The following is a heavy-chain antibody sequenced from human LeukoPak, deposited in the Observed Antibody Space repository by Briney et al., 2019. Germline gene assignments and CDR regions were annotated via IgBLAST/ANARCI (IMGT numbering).Heavy chain of an antibody. CDR1: GGSISSSSYY. D-gene: IGHD3-10*01. Sequence: SETLSLTCTVSGGSISSSSYYWSWIRQPAGKGLEWIGHIYTTGSTNYNPSLKSRVTISLDTSKNHFSLKLSSVTAADTAVYYCARGAYFYGSGINWFDPWGQGTLITVSS. CDR2: IYTTGST. V-gene: IGHV4-61*09. J-gene: IGHJ5*02. CDR3: ARGAYFYGSGINWFDP.